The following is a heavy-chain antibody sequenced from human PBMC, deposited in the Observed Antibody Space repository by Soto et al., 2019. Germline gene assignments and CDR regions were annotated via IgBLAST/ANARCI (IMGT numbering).Heavy chain of an antibody. CDR3: ARGYYDILTGYLYQYYFDY. V-gene: IGHV4-59*01. CDR1: GGSISSYY. CDR2: IYYSGST. D-gene: IGHD3-9*01. Sequence: PSETLSLTCTVSGGSISSYYWSWIRQPPGKGLEWIVYIYYSGSTNYNPSLKSRVTISVDTSKNQFSLKLSSVTAADTAVYYCARGYYDILTGYLYQYYFDYWGQGTLVTVSS. J-gene: IGHJ4*02.